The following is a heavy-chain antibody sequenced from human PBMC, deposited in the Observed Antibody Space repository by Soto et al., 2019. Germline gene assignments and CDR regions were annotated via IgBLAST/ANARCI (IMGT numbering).Heavy chain of an antibody. J-gene: IGHJ6*02. Sequence: AQLVEFGGGLVKPGGSLRLSCAASGFSLSSYTVNWVRQAPGKGLEWVSCITRIDDYVYYSDSVEGRFTISRDNAKNSLCLQMNTLRVEDSAVYYCARMGISLIRGVISGNRYGMDAWGQGTTVIVSS. CDR2: ITRIDDYV. CDR1: GFSLSSYT. D-gene: IGHD3-10*01. CDR3: ARMGISLIRGVISGNRYGMDA. V-gene: IGHV3-21*05.